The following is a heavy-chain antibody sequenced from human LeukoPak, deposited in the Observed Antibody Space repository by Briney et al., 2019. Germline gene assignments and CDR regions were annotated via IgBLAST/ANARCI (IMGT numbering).Heavy chain of an antibody. D-gene: IGHD1-26*01. CDR3: AKMYGGTYIGN. Sequence: GGSLRLSCAASGFTFDDYAMHWVRQAPGKGLEWVSGISWNSGSIGYADSVEGRFTISRDNAKNSLYLQMNSLRAEDTAVYYCAKMYGGTYIGNWGQGTLVTVSA. V-gene: IGHV3-9*01. J-gene: IGHJ4*02. CDR2: ISWNSGSI. CDR1: GFTFDDYA.